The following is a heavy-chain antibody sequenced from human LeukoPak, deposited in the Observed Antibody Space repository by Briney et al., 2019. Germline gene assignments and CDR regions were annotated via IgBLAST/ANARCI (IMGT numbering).Heavy chain of an antibody. Sequence: SGTLSLTCAVSGGSISSSNWWSWVRQPPGKGLEWIGEIFHSGSTNYNPSLKSRVTISVDTSKNQFSLKLSSVAAADTAVYYCARDGLTYYYDSSGLSAFDIWGQGTMVTVSS. J-gene: IGHJ3*02. V-gene: IGHV4-4*02. CDR3: ARDGLTYYYDSSGLSAFDI. CDR1: GGSISSSNW. D-gene: IGHD3-22*01. CDR2: IFHSGST.